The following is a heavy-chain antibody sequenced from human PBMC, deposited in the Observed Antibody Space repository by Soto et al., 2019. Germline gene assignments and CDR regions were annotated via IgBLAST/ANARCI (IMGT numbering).Heavy chain of an antibody. Sequence: GGSLRLSCAASGFTFSSYSMNWVRQVPGKGPEWVSRINDDGISTNYADSVKGRFTISRDNAKNTLYLQMNALRVEDTAVYYCTRGPRSTSTGTGAFWGQGTLVTVS. CDR3: TRGPRSTSTGTGAF. CDR2: INDDGIST. V-gene: IGHV3-74*01. CDR1: GFTFSSYS. D-gene: IGHD1-1*01. J-gene: IGHJ4*02.